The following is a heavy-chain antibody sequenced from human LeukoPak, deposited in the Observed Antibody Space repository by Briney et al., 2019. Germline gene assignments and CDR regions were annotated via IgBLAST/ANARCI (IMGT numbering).Heavy chain of an antibody. J-gene: IGHJ6*02. V-gene: IGHV4-31*03. CDR1: GGSISSGGYY. Sequence: SETLSLTCTVSGGSISSGGYYWSWIRQHPGKGLEWIGYIYYSGSTYYNPSLKSRVTISVDTSKNQFSLKLRSVTAADTAVYYCARLRGAAAGTDKNYYYYGMGVWGQGTTVTVSS. CDR3: ARLRGAAAGTDKNYYYYGMGV. D-gene: IGHD6-13*01. CDR2: IYYSGST.